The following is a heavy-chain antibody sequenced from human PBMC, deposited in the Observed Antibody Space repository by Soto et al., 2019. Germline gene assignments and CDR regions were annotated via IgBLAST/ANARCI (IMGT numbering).Heavy chain of an antibody. CDR3: ATWGLNWFDP. D-gene: IGHD1-26*01. CDR1: GGSISSGGYY. J-gene: IGHJ5*02. CDR2: IYYSGST. Sequence: SETLSLTCTVSGGSISSGGYYGSWIRQQPGKGLEWIGYIYYSGSTYYNPSLKSRVTISVDTSKNQFSLKLSSVTAADTAVYYCATWGLNWFDPWGQGTLVTVSS. V-gene: IGHV4-31*03.